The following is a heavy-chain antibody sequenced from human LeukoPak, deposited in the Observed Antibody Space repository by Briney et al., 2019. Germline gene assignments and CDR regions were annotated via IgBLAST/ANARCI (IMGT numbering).Heavy chain of an antibody. Sequence: SETLSLTCTVSGGSISSYYWSWNRQPPGKGLEWIGYIYYSGSTNYNPSLKSRVTISVDTSKNQFSLKLSSVTAADTAVYYCARVPTIFGVVLPDYWGQGTLVTVSS. CDR1: GGSISSYY. V-gene: IGHV4-59*01. D-gene: IGHD3-3*01. J-gene: IGHJ4*02. CDR2: IYYSGST. CDR3: ARVPTIFGVVLPDY.